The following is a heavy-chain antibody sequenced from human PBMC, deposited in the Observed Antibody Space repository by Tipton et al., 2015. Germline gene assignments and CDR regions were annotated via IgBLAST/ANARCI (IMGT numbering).Heavy chain of an antibody. Sequence: QLVQSGAEVKKPGESLKISCKGSGYSFTSYWIGWVRRMPGKGLELMGIIYPGDSETTYSPSFQGQVTISADKSISTAYLQWSSLKASDTAMYYCAGHRDSSGYYQHDGFNIWGQGTMVTVSS. CDR2: IYPGDSET. V-gene: IGHV5-51*01. CDR3: AGHRDSSGYYQHDGFNI. J-gene: IGHJ3*02. CDR1: GYSFTSYW. D-gene: IGHD3-22*01.